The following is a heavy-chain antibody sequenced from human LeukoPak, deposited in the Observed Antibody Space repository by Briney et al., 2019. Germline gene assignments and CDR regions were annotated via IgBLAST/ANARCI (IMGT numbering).Heavy chain of an antibody. Sequence: PGGSLRPSCAASGFTFSSYEMNWVRQAPGKGLEWVSYISSSGSTIYYAGSVKGRFTISRDNAKNSLYLQMNSLRAEDTAVYYCAELGITMIGGVWGKGTTVTIPS. V-gene: IGHV3-48*03. D-gene: IGHD3-10*02. CDR3: AELGITMIGGV. J-gene: IGHJ6*04. CDR2: ISSSGSTI. CDR1: GFTFSSYE.